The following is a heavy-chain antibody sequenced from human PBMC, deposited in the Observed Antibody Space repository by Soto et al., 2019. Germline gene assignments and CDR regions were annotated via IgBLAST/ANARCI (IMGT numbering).Heavy chain of an antibody. CDR2: ISAYNGNT. J-gene: IGHJ4*01. V-gene: IGHV1-18*01. D-gene: IGHD3-9*01. Sequence: QVQLVQSGAEVKKPGASVKVSCKASGYTFTNFGFNWVRQAPGQGLEWMGWISAYNGNTNYAQKLQGRVTMTTDTSRSTAYMGLRSLRSDDRAVYYCAIRGDLRYSDWLVYYWGYGPLVTVSS. CDR1: GYTFTNFG. CDR3: AIRGDLRYSDWLVYY.